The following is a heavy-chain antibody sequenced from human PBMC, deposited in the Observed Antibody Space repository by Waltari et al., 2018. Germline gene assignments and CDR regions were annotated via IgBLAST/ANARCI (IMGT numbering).Heavy chain of an antibody. CDR1: GFTFSNAW. CDR2: IKSKTDGGET. J-gene: IGHJ3*02. D-gene: IGHD3-16*02. V-gene: IGHV3-15*07. CDR3: TTDSLNWSYVWGSYRYTVEAFDI. Sequence: EVQLVESGGGLVKPGGSLRLSCAASGFTFSNAWMNWVRQAPGKGLEWVGRIKSKTDGGETDYAAPVKGRLTISRDDSKNTLYLQMNSLKTEDTAVYYCTTDSLNWSYVWGSYRYTVEAFDIWGQGTMVTVSS.